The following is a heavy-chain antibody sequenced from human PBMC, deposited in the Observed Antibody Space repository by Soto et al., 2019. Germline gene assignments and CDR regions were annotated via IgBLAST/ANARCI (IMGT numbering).Heavy chain of an antibody. CDR2: INQSGDT. V-gene: IGHV4-34*01. Sequence: SETLSLTCAVYGGSFNGYYWNWVRQFPGKGLEWIGKINQSGDTNYNPSLKSRVTISVDTSKNQVSLRLSSVTAADTALYYCARAYDYRDPRDACDTWGQGTMVTVSS. CDR1: GGSFNGYY. D-gene: IGHD4-17*01. J-gene: IGHJ3*02. CDR3: ARAYDYRDPRDACDT.